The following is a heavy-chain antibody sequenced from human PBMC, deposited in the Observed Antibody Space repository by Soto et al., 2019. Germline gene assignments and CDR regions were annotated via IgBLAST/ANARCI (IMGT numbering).Heavy chain of an antibody. Sequence: SETLSLTCAVYGGSFSGYYWSWIRQPPGKGLEWIGEINHSGSTNYNPSLKSRVTISVDTSKNQFSLKLSSVTAADTAVYYCARAHPYCSGGSCYSSDYYYYYMDVWGKGTTVTVSS. CDR2: INHSGST. D-gene: IGHD2-15*01. J-gene: IGHJ6*03. V-gene: IGHV4-34*01. CDR3: ARAHPYCSGGSCYSSDYYYYYMDV. CDR1: GGSFSGYY.